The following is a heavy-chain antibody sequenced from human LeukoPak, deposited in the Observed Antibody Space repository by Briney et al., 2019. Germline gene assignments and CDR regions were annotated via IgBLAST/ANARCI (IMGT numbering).Heavy chain of an antibody. CDR3: ARIPAYYYDSSGNDY. V-gene: IGHV2-70*11. J-gene: IGHJ4*02. D-gene: IGHD3-22*01. Sequence: SGPALVKPTQTLTLTCTFSGFSLSTSGMCVSWIRQPPGKALEWLARIDWDDDKYYRTSLKTRLTISKDTSKNQVVLTMTNMDPVDTATYYCARIPAYYYDSSGNDYWGQGTLVTVSS. CDR2: IDWDDDK. CDR1: GFSLSTSGMC.